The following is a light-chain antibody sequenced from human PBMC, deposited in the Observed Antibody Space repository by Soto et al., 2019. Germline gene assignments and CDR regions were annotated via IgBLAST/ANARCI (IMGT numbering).Light chain of an antibody. CDR1: SSDIGGYNF. V-gene: IGLV2-8*01. CDR2: EVS. Sequence: QAALTQPPSASGSPGQSVTISCTGTSSDIGGYNFVSWYQQHPGKVPKSIIYEVSKRPSGVPGRFSGSKSGNTASLTVSGRQPEDEADYYCSSYAGSNGLLFGGGTKLTVL. J-gene: IGLJ3*02. CDR3: SSYAGSNGLL.